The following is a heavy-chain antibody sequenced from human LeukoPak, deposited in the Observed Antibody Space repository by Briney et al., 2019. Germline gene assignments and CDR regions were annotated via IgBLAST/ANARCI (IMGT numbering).Heavy chain of an antibody. CDR3: ATDFCTNTHCYPLFN. V-gene: IGHV1-46*01. CDR1: GFTFRNYY. D-gene: IGHD2-8*01. J-gene: IGHJ4*02. CDR2: INPSGDRT. Sequence: ASVKVSCKTSGFTFRNYYIHWVRQAPGQGLEWMGVINPSGDRTGYAQNLQGRVTMTRDTSTGIDYMELSSLRSEDTALYYCATDFCTNTHCYPLFNWGQGTLVTVSS.